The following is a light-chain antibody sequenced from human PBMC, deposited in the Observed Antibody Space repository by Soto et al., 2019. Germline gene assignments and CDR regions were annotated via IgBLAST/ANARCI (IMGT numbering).Light chain of an antibody. CDR3: ETWDTNVVV. V-gene: IGLV4-60*02. Sequence: QSVLTQSSSASASLGSSVKLTCTQSSGHSTYIIAWHQQQPGKAPRYLMKLEGSGSYNKGSGIPDRFSGSSSGADRYLTISNLQFEDEADYYCETWDTNVVVFGGGTQLTVL. CDR2: LEGSGSY. CDR1: SGHSTYI. J-gene: IGLJ2*01.